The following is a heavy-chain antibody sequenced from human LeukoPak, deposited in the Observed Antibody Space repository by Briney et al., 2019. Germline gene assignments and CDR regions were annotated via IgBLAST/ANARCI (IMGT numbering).Heavy chain of an antibody. Sequence: ASVKVTFKASGYTFTCYDINWVRQATGQGFEWMRWMNPNSGNTGDAQKFQGRVTMTRNNSISTAYMKMRSLRSKDAALYYCARAKYSTDYWGQGTLVTVSS. CDR1: GYTFTCYD. V-gene: IGHV1-8*01. D-gene: IGHD6-6*01. CDR2: MNPNSGNT. J-gene: IGHJ4*02. CDR3: ARAKYSTDY.